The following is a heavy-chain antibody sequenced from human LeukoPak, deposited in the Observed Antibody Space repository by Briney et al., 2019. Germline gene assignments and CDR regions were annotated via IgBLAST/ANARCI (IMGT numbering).Heavy chain of an antibody. J-gene: IGHJ4*02. CDR1: GYTFTSYG. CDR3: ARDRGGYTTPYYFDY. D-gene: IGHD5-12*01. V-gene: IGHV1-18*01. CDR2: ISAYNGNT. Sequence: ASVKVSCKASGYTFTSYGISWVRQAPGQGLEWMGWISAYNGNTNYAQKLQGRVTMTTDTSTSTAYMELGSLRSDGTAVYYCARDRGGYTTPYYFDYWGQGTLVTVSS.